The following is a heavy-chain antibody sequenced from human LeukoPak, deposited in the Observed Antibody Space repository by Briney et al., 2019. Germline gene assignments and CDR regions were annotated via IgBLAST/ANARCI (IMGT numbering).Heavy chain of an antibody. CDR2: IIPISGTA. CDR3: ARDWRSSSWYRDYYYYYMDV. V-gene: IGHV1-69*13. D-gene: IGHD6-13*01. Sequence: ASVKVSCKASGGTFSSYAISWVRQAPGQGLEWMGGIIPISGTANYAQKFQGRVTITADESTSTAYMELSSLRSEDTAVYYCARDWRSSSWYRDYYYYYMDVWGKGTTVTVSS. CDR1: GGTFSSYA. J-gene: IGHJ6*03.